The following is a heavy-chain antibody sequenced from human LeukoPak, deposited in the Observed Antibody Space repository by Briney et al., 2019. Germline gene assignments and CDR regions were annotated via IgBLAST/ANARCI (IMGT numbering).Heavy chain of an antibody. CDR3: ARIRDFGASYHYFYMDV. D-gene: IGHD4-17*01. CDR2: ISSDSSYI. CDR1: GFTFSSCS. Sequence: GGSLRLSCAASGFTFSSCSMNWVRQAPGKWLEWVSAISSDSSYIYYADSVRGRFTISRDNAKNSLYLQMNSLRAEDTAVYYCARIRDFGASYHYFYMDVWGKGTTVTVSS. V-gene: IGHV3-21*01. J-gene: IGHJ6*03.